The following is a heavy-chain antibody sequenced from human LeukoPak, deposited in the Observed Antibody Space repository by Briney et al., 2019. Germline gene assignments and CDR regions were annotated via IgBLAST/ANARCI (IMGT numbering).Heavy chain of an antibody. CDR3: ARARDCSGGSCPVN. Sequence: GGSLRLSCAASGFTFSSYAMSWVRQAPGKGLEWVSAISGSGGSTYYADSVKGRFTISRDNSKNTLYLQMNSLRAEDTAVDYCARARDCSGGSCPVNWGQGTLVTVSS. CDR2: ISGSGGST. V-gene: IGHV3-23*01. J-gene: IGHJ4*02. D-gene: IGHD2-15*01. CDR1: GFTFSSYA.